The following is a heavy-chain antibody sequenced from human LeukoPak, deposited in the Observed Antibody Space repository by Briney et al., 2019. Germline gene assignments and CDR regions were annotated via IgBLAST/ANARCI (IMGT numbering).Heavy chain of an antibody. CDR3: ARGRSQYYYDSSGYYFDY. CDR2: INHSGST. Sequence: SETLSLTCAVYGGSFSGYYWSWIRQPPGKGLEWIGEINHSGSTNYNPFLKSRVTISVDTSKNQFSLKLSSVTAADTAVYYCARGRSQYYYDSSGYYFDYWGQGTLVTVSS. J-gene: IGHJ4*02. CDR1: GGSFSGYY. V-gene: IGHV4-34*01. D-gene: IGHD3-22*01.